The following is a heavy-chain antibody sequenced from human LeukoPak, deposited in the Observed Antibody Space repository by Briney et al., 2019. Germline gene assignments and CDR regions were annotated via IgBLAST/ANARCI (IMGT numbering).Heavy chain of an antibody. J-gene: IGHJ4*02. CDR3: ARQTYGSGSYYNLDC. CDR1: GGSISSSTSY. V-gene: IGHV4-39*01. CDR2: IHYSGST. Sequence: PSETLSLTCSVSGGSISSSTSYWGWIRQPPGKGLEWIGTIHYSGSTYYNPSLKSRVTISVDTSKNQFSLKLGSVTAADTAVYYCARQTYGSGSYYNLDCWGQGTLVTVSS. D-gene: IGHD3-10*01.